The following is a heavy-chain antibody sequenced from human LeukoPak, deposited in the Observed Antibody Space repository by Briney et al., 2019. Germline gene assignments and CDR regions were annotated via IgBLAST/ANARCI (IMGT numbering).Heavy chain of an antibody. CDR1: GGSFSGYY. J-gene: IGHJ6*02. D-gene: IGHD1-26*01. V-gene: IGHV4-34*01. CDR2: INRSGST. Sequence: PSETLSLTCAVYGGSFSGYYWSWIRQPPGKGLEWIGEINRSGSTNYNPSLKSRVTISVDTSKNQFSLKLSSVTAADTAVYYCARSGASDYGMDVWGQGTTVTVSS. CDR3: ARSGASDYGMDV.